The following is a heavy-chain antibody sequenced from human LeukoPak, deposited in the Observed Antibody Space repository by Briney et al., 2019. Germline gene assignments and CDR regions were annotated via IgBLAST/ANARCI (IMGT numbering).Heavy chain of an antibody. CDR3: ARDASTRCYLCEVDY. CDR2: ISASSNYI. V-gene: IGHV3-21*01. Sequence: GGSLRLSCAASGFTFSDYSMNWVRQAPGKGLEWVSSISASSNYIYYADSVKGRFAISRDNAKNSLYLQMSSLRAEDTAVYYCARDASTRCYLCEVDYWGQGALVTVSS. J-gene: IGHJ4*02. D-gene: IGHD2-2*01. CDR1: GFTFSDYS.